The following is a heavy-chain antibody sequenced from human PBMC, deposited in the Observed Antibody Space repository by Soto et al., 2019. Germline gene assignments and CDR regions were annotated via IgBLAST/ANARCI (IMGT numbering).Heavy chain of an antibody. CDR2: ISYDGSNK. CDR1: GFTFSSYG. D-gene: IGHD6-13*01. Sequence: GGSLRLSCAASGFTFSSYGMHWVRQAPGKGLEWVAVISYDGSNKYYADSVKGRFTISRDNSKNTLYLQMNSLRAEDTAVYYCAKDLEVPGAAAGTGNWFDPWGQGTLVTVSS. J-gene: IGHJ5*02. V-gene: IGHV3-30*18. CDR3: AKDLEVPGAAAGTGNWFDP.